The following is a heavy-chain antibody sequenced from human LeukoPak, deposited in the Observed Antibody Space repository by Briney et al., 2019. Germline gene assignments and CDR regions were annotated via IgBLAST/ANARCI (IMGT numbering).Heavy chain of an antibody. CDR2: ISWDGGST. J-gene: IGHJ4*02. D-gene: IGHD5-18*01. V-gene: IGHV3-43D*03. CDR3: AKPPGYSYGLTY. CDR1: GFTFDDYA. Sequence: PGGSLRLSCAASGFTFDDYAMHWVRQAPGKGLEWVSLISWDGGSTYYADSVKGRFTISRDNSKNSLYLQMNSLRAEDTALYYCAKPPGYSYGLTYWGQGTLVTVSS.